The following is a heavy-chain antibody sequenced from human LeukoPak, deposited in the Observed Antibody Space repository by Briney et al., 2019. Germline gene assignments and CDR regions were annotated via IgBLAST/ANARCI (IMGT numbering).Heavy chain of an antibody. D-gene: IGHD3-10*01. CDR2: ISAYNGST. J-gene: IGHJ1*01. V-gene: IGHV1-18*01. Sequence: GASVKVSCKASGYTFTSYGISWVRQAPGQGLEWMGWISAYNGSTNYAQKLQGRVTMTTDTSTSTAYMELRSLRSDDTAVCYCARAFGQALLWFGEGDEYFQHWGQGTLVTVSS. CDR3: ARAFGQALLWFGEGDEYFQH. CDR1: GYTFTSYG.